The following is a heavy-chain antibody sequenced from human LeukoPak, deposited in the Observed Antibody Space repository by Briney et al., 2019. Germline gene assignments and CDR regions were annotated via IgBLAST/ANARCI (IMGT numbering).Heavy chain of an antibody. CDR3: ARGPHTRAGTVWFDP. V-gene: IGHV1-2*04. Sequence: ASVKVSCKASGYTFTGYYMHWVRQAPGQGLEWMGWINPNSGGTNYAQKFQGWVTMTRDTSISTAYMELSRLRSDDTAVYYCARGPHTRAGTVWFDPWGQGTLVTVSS. D-gene: IGHD6-13*01. CDR1: GYTFTGYY. CDR2: INPNSGGT. J-gene: IGHJ5*02.